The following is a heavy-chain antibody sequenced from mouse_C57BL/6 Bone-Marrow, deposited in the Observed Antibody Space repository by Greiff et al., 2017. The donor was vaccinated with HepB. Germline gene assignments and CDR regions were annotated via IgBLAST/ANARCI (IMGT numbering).Heavy chain of an antibody. J-gene: IGHJ2*01. V-gene: IGHV5-6*01. CDR2: ISSGGSYT. Sequence: EVKLMESGGDLVKPGGSLKLSCAASGFTFSSYGMSWVRQTPDKRLEWVATISSGGSYTYYPDSVKGRFTISRDNAKNTLYLQMSSLKSEDTAMYYCARQEGKGDYWGQGTTLTGSS. CDR3: ARQEGKGDY. CDR1: GFTFSSYG.